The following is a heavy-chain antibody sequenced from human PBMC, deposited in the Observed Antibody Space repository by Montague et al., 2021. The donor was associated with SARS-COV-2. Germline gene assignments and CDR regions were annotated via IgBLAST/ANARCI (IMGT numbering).Heavy chain of an antibody. CDR3: ARGRQHSHTIVVVRPGGEYYFDY. CDR2: INHRGTT. J-gene: IGHJ4*02. Sequence: SETLSLTCAVYGGSFSDYYWSWIRQSPGKGLEWIGEINHRGTTKYNTSLTSRVSISLATSTNQCYLYLRSVTAADTAAYYYARGRQHSHTIVVVRPGGEYYFDYWGQGTLVTVSS. D-gene: IGHD3-22*01. V-gene: IGHV4-34*01. CDR1: GGSFSDYY.